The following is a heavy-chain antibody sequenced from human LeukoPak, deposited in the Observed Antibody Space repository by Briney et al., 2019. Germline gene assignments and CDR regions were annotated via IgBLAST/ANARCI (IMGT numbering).Heavy chain of an antibody. CDR2: INPSGGST. Sequence: ASVKVSCKASGYTFTSYYMHWVRQAPGQGLEWMGIINPSGGSTSYAQKFQGRVTMTRDTSTSTVYMELSSLRSEDTAVYYYARDRGINNPYLPTKNAEPNWFDPWGQGTLVTVSS. CDR3: ARDRGINNPYLPTKNAEPNWFDP. V-gene: IGHV1-46*01. CDR1: GYTFTSYY. D-gene: IGHD1/OR15-1a*01. J-gene: IGHJ5*02.